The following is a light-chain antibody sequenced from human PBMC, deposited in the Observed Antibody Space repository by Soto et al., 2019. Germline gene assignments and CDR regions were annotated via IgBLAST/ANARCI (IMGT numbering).Light chain of an antibody. CDR3: QQCGGSPT. J-gene: IGKJ1*01. V-gene: IGKV3-20*01. CDR2: DTS. CDR1: QTLSNSF. Sequence: EIALTQSPGTLSLSPGERATLSCRASQTLSNSFIAWYQHKPGQAPRLLVYDTSTRATGIPDRYSGSGSGTDFTLTISRLEPEDFAMYYCQQCGGSPTFGQGTKVDIK.